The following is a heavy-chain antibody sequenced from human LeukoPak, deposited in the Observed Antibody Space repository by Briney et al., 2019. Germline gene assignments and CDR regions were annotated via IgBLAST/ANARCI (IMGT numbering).Heavy chain of an antibody. Sequence: AQTLALTCAVSGGSISSGGYSWSWIRQPPGKGLEWIGYIYHSGSTYYNPSLKSRVTISVDRSKNQFSLMLSSVTAADTAVYYCARGRSLYFDNSGHGTPGTVSS. CDR2: IYHSGST. CDR1: GGSISSGGYS. CDR3: ARGRSLYFDN. J-gene: IGHJ4*01. V-gene: IGHV4-30-2*01.